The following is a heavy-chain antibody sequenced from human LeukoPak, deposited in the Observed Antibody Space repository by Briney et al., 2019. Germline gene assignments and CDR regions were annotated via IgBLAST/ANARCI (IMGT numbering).Heavy chain of an antibody. CDR1: GFTFSNYY. D-gene: IGHD3-10*01. CDR3: ARGGYGHNMDV. CDR2: IKNAGGDP. J-gene: IGHJ6*03. Sequence: PGGSLRLSCVGSGFTFSNYYMYWVRQAPGKGPVWVSRIKNAGGDPIYADSVKGRFTISRDNAKNTVYLQMNSLRAEDTAVYYCARGGYGHNMDVWGEETTVTVSS. V-gene: IGHV3-74*01.